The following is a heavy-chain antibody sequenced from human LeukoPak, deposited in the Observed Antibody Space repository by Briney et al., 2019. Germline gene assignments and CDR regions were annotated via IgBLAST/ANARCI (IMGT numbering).Heavy chain of an antibody. Sequence: ASVKVSCKASGYTFTSYGISWVRQAPGQGLEWMGWISAYNGNTNYAQKLQGRVTMTTDTSTSTAYMELRSLRSDDTAVYYCAQTDYGGNFDAFDIWGQGTMVTVSS. J-gene: IGHJ3*02. CDR2: ISAYNGNT. CDR3: AQTDYGGNFDAFDI. D-gene: IGHD4-23*01. CDR1: GYTFTSYG. V-gene: IGHV1-18*01.